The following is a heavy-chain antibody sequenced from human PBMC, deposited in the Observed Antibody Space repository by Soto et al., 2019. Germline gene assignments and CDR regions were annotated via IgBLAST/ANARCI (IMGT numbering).Heavy chain of an antibody. CDR2: INPSGGTT. CDR1: GYTFTSYY. D-gene: IGHD2-21*02. Sequence: ASVKVSCKASGYTFTSYYMRWVRQAPGQGLEWMGIINPSGGTTSYAQKFQGRVTMTRDTSTSTVYMELSSLRSEDTAVYYCARGTIVVVTHYYYGMDVWGQGTTVTVSS. V-gene: IGHV1-46*03. J-gene: IGHJ6*02. CDR3: ARGTIVVVTHYYYGMDV.